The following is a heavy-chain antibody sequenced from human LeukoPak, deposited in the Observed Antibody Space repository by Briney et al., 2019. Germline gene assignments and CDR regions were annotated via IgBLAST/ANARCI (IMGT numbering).Heavy chain of an antibody. D-gene: IGHD6-6*01. CDR2: ISAAGGDR. V-gene: IGHV3-23*01. CDR3: AKGHSNAARFDS. CDR1: GFTFSSSA. J-gene: IGHJ4*02. Sequence: GGSLRLSCAATGFTFSSSAMSWVRQAPGKGLEWVSAISAAGGDRYYAASVKGRLTISRDNSKSTLYLKMESLRPEDTATYYCAKGHSNAARFDSWGQGTLVIVSA.